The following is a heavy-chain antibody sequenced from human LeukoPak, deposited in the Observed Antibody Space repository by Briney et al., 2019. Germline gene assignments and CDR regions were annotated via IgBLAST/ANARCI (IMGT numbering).Heavy chain of an antibody. CDR1: GFTFDDNA. CDR2: ISADGGST. V-gene: IGHV3-43*02. J-gene: IGHJ4*02. D-gene: IGHD4/OR15-4a*01. CDR3: SKDQPVLSY. Sequence: GGSLRLSCAASGFTFDDNAMHWVRQAPGKGLEWVSLISADGGSTYNAKSVKGRFTTSRDNSKNSLFLQMDGLRTEDTALYYCSKDQPVLSYWGQGTLVAVSS.